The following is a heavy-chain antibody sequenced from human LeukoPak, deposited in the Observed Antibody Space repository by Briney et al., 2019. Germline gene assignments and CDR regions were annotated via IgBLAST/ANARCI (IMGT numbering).Heavy chain of an antibody. CDR3: AKDLTMIVVVILDY. CDR1: GFTFSSYA. Sequence: QPGGSLRLSCAASGFTFSSYAMSWVRQAPGKGLEWVSAISGSGGSTYYADSVKGRFTISRDNSKNTLYLQMNSLRAEDTAVYYCAKDLTMIVVVILDYWGQGTLVTVSS. D-gene: IGHD3-22*01. V-gene: IGHV3-23*01. J-gene: IGHJ4*02. CDR2: ISGSGGST.